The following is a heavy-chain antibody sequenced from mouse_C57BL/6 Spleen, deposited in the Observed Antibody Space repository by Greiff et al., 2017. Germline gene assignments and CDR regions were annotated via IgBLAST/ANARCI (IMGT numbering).Heavy chain of an antibody. CDR2: ISSGVSYT. D-gene: IGHD1-1*01. Sequence: EVQGVESGGDLVKPGGSLKLSCAASGFTFSSYGMSWVRPTPDKRLEWVATISSGVSYTYYPDSVKWRFTISRDNAKNTLYLQMSSLKSEDTAMYYCARQGITTVVAKSFDYWGQGTTLTVSS. CDR1: GFTFSSYG. J-gene: IGHJ2*01. V-gene: IGHV5-6*01. CDR3: ARQGITTVVAKSFDY.